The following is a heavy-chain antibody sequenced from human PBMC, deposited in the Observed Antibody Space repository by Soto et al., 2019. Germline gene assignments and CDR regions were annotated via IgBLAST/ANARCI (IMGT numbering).Heavy chain of an antibody. CDR1: RGSFRGYY. CDR2: INHSGST. J-gene: IGHJ6*01. CDR3: ARAPSIAVAATKIYYYYNDIEV. D-gene: IGHD6-19*01. V-gene: IGHV4-34*01. Sequence: SQSRSLTCSLYRGSFRGYYRRLIRQSPGNGLEWIGEINHSGSTNYNPSLKSRVTISVDTSKNQFSLKLNSVTAADTAVYYCARAPSIAVAATKIYYYYNDIEVWQQGTT.